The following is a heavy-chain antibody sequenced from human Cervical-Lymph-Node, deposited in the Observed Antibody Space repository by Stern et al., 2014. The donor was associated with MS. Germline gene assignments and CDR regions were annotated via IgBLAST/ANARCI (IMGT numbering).Heavy chain of an antibody. D-gene: IGHD6-13*01. Sequence: QLQLQESGPGLVKPSETLSLTCNVSGGSISTYYWSWIRQSPGKGLEWIGFIYYSGSTDYNPSLKSRVTISVDTSRNHFPLKLNSVSAADTGVYYCARRSSAWYRPGWYFDLWGRGTLVTVSS. CDR2: IYYSGST. V-gene: IGHV4-59*08. CDR3: ARRSSAWYRPGWYFDL. CDR1: GGSISTYY. J-gene: IGHJ2*01.